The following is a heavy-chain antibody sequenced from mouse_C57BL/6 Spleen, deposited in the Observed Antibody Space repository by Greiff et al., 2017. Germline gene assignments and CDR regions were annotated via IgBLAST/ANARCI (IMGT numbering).Heavy chain of an antibody. D-gene: IGHD3-3*01. CDR3: ARPNLDRGYFDY. Sequence: EVQLQQSGPELVKPGASVKISCKASGYTFTDYYMNWVKQSHGKSLEWIGDINPNNGGTSYNQKFKGKATLTVDKSSSTAYMELRSLTSEDSAVYYCARPNLDRGYFDYWGQGTTLTVSS. CDR1: GYTFTDYY. V-gene: IGHV1-26*01. J-gene: IGHJ2*01. CDR2: INPNNGGT.